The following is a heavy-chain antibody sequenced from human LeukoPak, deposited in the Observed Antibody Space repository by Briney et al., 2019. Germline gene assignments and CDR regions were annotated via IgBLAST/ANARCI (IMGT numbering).Heavy chain of an antibody. D-gene: IGHD5-12*01. CDR3: ARSRGYSGYDLWSIDY. J-gene: IGHJ4*02. Sequence: SVKVSCKASGGTFSSYAISWVRQAPGQGLEWMGGIIPIFGTANYAQKFQGRVTIAADESTSTAYMELSSLRSEDTAVYYCARSRGYSGYDLWSIDYWGQGTLVTVSS. CDR1: GGTFSSYA. CDR2: IIPIFGTA. V-gene: IGHV1-69*13.